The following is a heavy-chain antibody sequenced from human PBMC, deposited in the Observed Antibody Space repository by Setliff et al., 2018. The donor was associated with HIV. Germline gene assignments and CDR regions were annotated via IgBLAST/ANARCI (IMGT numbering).Heavy chain of an antibody. V-gene: IGHV3-7*01. Sequence: PGGSLRLSCVASGFNFRDSWMSWLRLAPGKGLEWVANISPDGSEKYSVDSVKGRFTVSRDNAKNSLYLQMNSLRAEDTAVYYCAKDGSGWSQHWGQGTLVTVSS. CDR2: ISPDGSEK. CDR3: AKDGSGWSQH. D-gene: IGHD6-19*01. CDR1: GFNFRDSW. J-gene: IGHJ1*01.